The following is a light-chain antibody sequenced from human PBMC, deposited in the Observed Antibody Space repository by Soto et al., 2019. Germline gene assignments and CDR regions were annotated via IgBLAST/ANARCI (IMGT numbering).Light chain of an antibody. CDR3: QQYNDWPPIT. Sequence: EVVLTQSPVILSVSPGESATLSCRASESVTRNLAWYQHIPGQAPRLLVFHASVRATGIPARFSGSGSGTEFSLTISTLQSEDFAVYFCQQYNDWPPITFGQGTRLAIK. CDR2: HAS. J-gene: IGKJ5*01. CDR1: ESVTRN. V-gene: IGKV3-15*01.